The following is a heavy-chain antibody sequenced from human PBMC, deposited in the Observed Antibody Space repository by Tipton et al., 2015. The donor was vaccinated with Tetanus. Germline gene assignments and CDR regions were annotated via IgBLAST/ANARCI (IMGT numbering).Heavy chain of an antibody. V-gene: IGHV3-33*01. CDR2: SWYDGTDK. Sequence: SLRLSCAASGFIFSSYGIHWVRQAPGKGLEWVAVSWYDGTDKYYADSVKGRFTISKGNSKNTLYLQMNSLRAEETAVYYCAGEADGSGGMCFSGVLVNWGQGTHVIFFS. CDR3: AGEADGSGGMCFSGVLVN. CDR1: GFIFSSYG. D-gene: IGHD2-15*01. J-gene: IGHJ4*02.